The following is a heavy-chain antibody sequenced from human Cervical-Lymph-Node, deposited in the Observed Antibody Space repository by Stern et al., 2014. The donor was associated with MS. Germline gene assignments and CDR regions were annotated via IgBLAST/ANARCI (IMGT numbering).Heavy chain of an antibody. CDR1: GFTFSSFG. V-gene: IGHV3-33*01. CDR3: AREGGNTAEYFQH. Sequence: VQLVESGGGVVQPGRSLRLSCAASGFTFSSFGMHWVRQAPGKGLEWLAIIWYAGTNRYYADSVKGRFTLSRDNSKNTLYLQMNSLRAEDTAVYYCAREGGNTAEYFQHWGQGTLVTVSS. D-gene: IGHD4-23*01. CDR2: IWYAGTNR. J-gene: IGHJ1*01.